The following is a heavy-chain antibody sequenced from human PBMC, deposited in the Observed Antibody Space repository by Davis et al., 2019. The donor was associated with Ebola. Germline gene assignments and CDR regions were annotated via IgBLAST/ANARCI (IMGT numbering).Heavy chain of an antibody. J-gene: IGHJ6*02. D-gene: IGHD2-2*01. CDR3: ARGIVVVPAAMGAYYGMDV. CDR2: IIPILGIA. V-gene: IGHV1-69*04. CDR1: GGTFSSYA. Sequence: SVKVSCKASGGTFSSYAISWVRQAPGQGLEWMGRIIPILGIANYAQKFQGRVTITADKSTSTAYMELSSLRSEDTAVYYSARGIVVVPAAMGAYYGMDVWGQGTTVTVSS.